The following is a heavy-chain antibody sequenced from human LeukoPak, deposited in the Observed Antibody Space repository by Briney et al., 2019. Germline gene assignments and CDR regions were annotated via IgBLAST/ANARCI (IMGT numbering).Heavy chain of an antibody. CDR2: ISGSGGTT. CDR1: GFAFTSNA. J-gene: IGHJ4*02. V-gene: IGHV3-23*01. CDR3: AKGETGSDY. Sequence: QPGGSLRLSCAASGFAFTSNAMSWVRQAPGKGLEWVSSISGSGGTTYYADAVKGRFTISRDNSKNTVYLQMSSLRAEDTAVYYCAKGETGSDYWGQGTLVTVSS. D-gene: IGHD3-9*01.